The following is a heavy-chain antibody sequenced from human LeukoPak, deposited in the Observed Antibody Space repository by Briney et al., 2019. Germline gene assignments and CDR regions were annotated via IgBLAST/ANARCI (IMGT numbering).Heavy chain of an antibody. CDR3: ARLAQYYDYVWGNYRYHVDY. V-gene: IGHV1-18*01. Sequence: ASVKVSCKASGYTFTSYGISWVRQAPGQGLEWMGWISAYNGNTNYAQKLQGRVTMTTDTSTSTAYMELRSLRSDDTAVYYCARLAQYYDYVWGNYRYHVDYWGQGTLVTVSS. CDR1: GYTFTSYG. CDR2: ISAYNGNT. D-gene: IGHD3-16*02. J-gene: IGHJ4*02.